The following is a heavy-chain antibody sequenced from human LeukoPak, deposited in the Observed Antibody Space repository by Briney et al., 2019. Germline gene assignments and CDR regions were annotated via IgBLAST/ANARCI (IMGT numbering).Heavy chain of an antibody. CDR3: ARLANDFWSGYIPYYFDY. CDR1: GGSISSSSYY. V-gene: IGHV4-39*01. CDR2: IYYSGST. D-gene: IGHD3-3*01. J-gene: IGHJ4*02. Sequence: PSETLSLTCTVSGGSISSSSYYWGWIRQPPGKGLEWIGSIYYSGSTYYNPSLKSRVTISVDTSKNQFSLKLSSVTAADTAVYYCARLANDFWSGYIPYYFDYWGQGTLVTVSS.